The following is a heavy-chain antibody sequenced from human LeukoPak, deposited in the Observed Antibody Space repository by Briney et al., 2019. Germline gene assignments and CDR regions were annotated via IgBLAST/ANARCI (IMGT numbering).Heavy chain of an antibody. CDR2: INPSGSST. V-gene: IGHV1-46*01. Sequence: ASVKVSCKASGYAFTRHYMHWVRQAPGQGLEWMGLINPSGSSTIYAQKFQGRVTMTRDMSTSTDYMELSGLRSDDTAVYYCAGTFSGYTSGWDTFDIWGQGTMVTVSS. D-gene: IGHD6-19*01. CDR1: GYAFTRHY. J-gene: IGHJ3*02. CDR3: AGTFSGYTSGWDTFDI.